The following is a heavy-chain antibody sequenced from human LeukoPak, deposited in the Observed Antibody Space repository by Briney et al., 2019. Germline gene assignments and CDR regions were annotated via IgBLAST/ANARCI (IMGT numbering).Heavy chain of an antibody. CDR2: ISSSSSHI. Sequence: PGGSLRLSCAASGFTFSSYSMNWVRQAPGKGLEWVSSISSSSSHIYYADSVKGRFTISRDNAKNSLYLQVNSLRAEDTAVHYCARDTYYYGSGSYSYNWFDPWGQGTLVTVSS. J-gene: IGHJ5*02. V-gene: IGHV3-21*01. D-gene: IGHD3-10*01. CDR1: GFTFSSYS. CDR3: ARDTYYYGSGSYSYNWFDP.